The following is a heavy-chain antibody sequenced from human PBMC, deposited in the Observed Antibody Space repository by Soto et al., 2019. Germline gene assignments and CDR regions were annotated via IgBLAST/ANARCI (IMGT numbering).Heavy chain of an antibody. CDR3: SQNDVGRGDYVSVSAF. CDR1: GGTIISLG. J-gene: IGHJ4*02. CDR2: TNSAGSTT. V-gene: IGHV3-74*01. D-gene: IGHD3-3*01. Sequence: PLVPLRLPCTVSGGTIISLGSHWVRKEQGRGLVWVSRTNSAGSTTRPADSVKRRFTTSRDTATPTLYLQMNSLRAEGTAVYFCSQNDVGRGDYVSVSAFWGKGPLVPGS.